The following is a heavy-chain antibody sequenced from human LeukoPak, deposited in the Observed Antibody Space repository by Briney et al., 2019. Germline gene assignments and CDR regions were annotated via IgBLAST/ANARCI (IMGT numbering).Heavy chain of an antibody. CDR1: GFTFSSYW. J-gene: IGHJ4*02. CDR3: ARDYSSSWLRFFDY. V-gene: IGHV3-74*01. Sequence: GGSLRLSCAASGFTFSSYWMHWVRQAPGKGLVWVSRIYSDGSITIYADSVKGRFTISRDNAKNTLYLQMNSLRAEDTAVYYCARDYSSSWLRFFDYWGQGTLVTVSS. CDR2: IYSDGSIT. D-gene: IGHD6-6*01.